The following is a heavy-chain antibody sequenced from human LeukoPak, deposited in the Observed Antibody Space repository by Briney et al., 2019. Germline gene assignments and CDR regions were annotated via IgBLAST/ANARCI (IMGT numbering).Heavy chain of an antibody. V-gene: IGHV1-18*01. D-gene: IGHD2-2*01. CDR3: ARDENSYCGSTSCPLSNY. J-gene: IGHJ4*02. CDR2: ISADNGDT. CDR1: GYTFTTYG. Sequence: ASVKVSCKSSGYTFTTYGITWVRQAPGQGLEWMGWISADNGDTNYAQKLQGRVTMTTDTSTSTAYMELSRLRSDDTAVYYCARDENSYCGSTSCPLSNYWGQGTLVTVPS.